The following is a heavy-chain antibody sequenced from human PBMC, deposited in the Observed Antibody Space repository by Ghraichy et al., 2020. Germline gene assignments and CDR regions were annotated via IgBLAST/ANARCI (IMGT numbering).Heavy chain of an antibody. CDR1: GGSVTNGTYY. CDR2: IYHSGTT. V-gene: IGHV4-61*01. D-gene: IGHD4-11*01. CDR3: ARTNPGLTTALAYYYGIDI. Sequence: GSLRLSCTVSGGSVTNGTYYWSWIRQPPGKGLEWIGYIYHSGTTNYNSSLTSRVTISVDTSKNQFSLRLTSVTAADTAVYYCARTNPGLTTALAYYYGIDIWGQGTTVTGSS. J-gene: IGHJ6*02.